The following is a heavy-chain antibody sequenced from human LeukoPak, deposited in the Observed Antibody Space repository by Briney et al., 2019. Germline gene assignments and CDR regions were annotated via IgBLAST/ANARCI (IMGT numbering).Heavy chain of an antibody. Sequence: KPSETLSLTCAVYGGSFSGDYWSWIRQRPGKGLEGSGEINHSGSTNYNPSLKSRVTISVDTSKNEFSLKLSAVTAADTAVYYCVRGPYGASISNWFDPWGQGLLVTVSS. CDR3: VRGPYGASISNWFDP. V-gene: IGHV4-34*01. D-gene: IGHD4/OR15-4a*01. CDR1: GGSFSGDY. J-gene: IGHJ5*02. CDR2: INHSGST.